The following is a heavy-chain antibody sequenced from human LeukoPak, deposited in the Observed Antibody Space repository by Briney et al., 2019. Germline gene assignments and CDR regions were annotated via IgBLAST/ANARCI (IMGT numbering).Heavy chain of an antibody. D-gene: IGHD2-2*02. CDR3: ARDAIYCSSTSCYNYYYYGMDV. CDR1: GFTFSSYW. J-gene: IGHJ6*04. CDR2: IEQDGSEK. V-gene: IGHV3-7*03. Sequence: GGSLRLSCAASGFTFSSYWMTWVRQAPGKGLEWVANIEQDGSEKYYVDSVKGRFTISRDNAKNSLYLQMNSLRAEDTAVYYCARDAIYCSSTSCYNYYYYGMDVWGKGTTVTVSS.